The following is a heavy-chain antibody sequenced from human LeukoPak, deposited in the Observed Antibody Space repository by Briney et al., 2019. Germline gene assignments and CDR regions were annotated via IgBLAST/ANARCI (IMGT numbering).Heavy chain of an antibody. Sequence: SETLSLTCTVSGGSISSYYWSWIRQPPGKGLEWIGYIYYSGSTNYNPSLKSRVTISVDTSKNQFSLKLSSVTAADTAVYYCARGVYDFWSGYSRGYLDYWGQGTLVTVSS. CDR1: GGSISSYY. J-gene: IGHJ4*02. V-gene: IGHV4-59*01. CDR2: IYYSGST. CDR3: ARGVYDFWSGYSRGYLDY. D-gene: IGHD3-3*01.